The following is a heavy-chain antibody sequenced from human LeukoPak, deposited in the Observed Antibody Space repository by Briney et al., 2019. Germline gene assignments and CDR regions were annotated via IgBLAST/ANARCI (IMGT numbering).Heavy chain of an antibody. CDR3: ARDLSGSYMSDY. J-gene: IGHJ4*02. D-gene: IGHD3-10*01. Sequence: GGSLRLSCAASGFXFSSYAIHWVRQAPGKGLEWVAVISYDGSNKYYADSVKGRFTISRDNSKNTLYLQMNSLRAEDTAVYYCARDLSGSYMSDYWGQGTLVTVSS. CDR1: GFXFSSYA. V-gene: IGHV3-30-3*01. CDR2: ISYDGSNK.